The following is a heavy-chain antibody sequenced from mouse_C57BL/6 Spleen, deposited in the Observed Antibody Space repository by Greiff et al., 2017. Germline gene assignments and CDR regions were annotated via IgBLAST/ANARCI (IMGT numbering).Heavy chain of an antibody. V-gene: IGHV1-82*01. CDR1: GYAFSSSW. CDR2: IYPGDGDT. D-gene: IGHD1-1*01. J-gene: IGHJ2*01. Sequence: QVQLQQSGPELVKPGASVKISCKASGYAFSSSWMNWVKQRPGKGLEWIGRIYPGDGDTNYNGKFKGKATLTADKSSSTAYMQLSSLTSEDSAVYFCARWKDYGSSYGDYWGQGTTLTVSS. CDR3: ARWKDYGSSYGDY.